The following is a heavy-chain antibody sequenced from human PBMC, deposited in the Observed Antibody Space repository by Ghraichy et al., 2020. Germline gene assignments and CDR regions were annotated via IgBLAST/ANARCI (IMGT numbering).Heavy chain of an antibody. V-gene: IGHV3-23*01. D-gene: IGHD3-22*01. J-gene: IGHJ4*02. Sequence: GGSLRLSCAASGFTFSTYAMSWVRQAPGKGLEWVSAIGRSGDTTYYADSVKGRFTVSRDNSKNTLYLQMNSLGAEDTAVYYCAKYYYDRRGSGLDYWGQGTLVTVSS. CDR3: AKYYYDRRGSGLDY. CDR2: IGRSGDTT. CDR1: GFTFSTYA.